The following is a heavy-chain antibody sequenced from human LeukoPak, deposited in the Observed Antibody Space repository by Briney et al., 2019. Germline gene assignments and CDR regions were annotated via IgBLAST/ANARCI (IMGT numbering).Heavy chain of an antibody. CDR1: GGSFSGYY. J-gene: IGHJ4*02. D-gene: IGHD5-18*01. V-gene: IGHV4-34*01. CDR2: INPSGST. CDR3: ARGTMGAMVTDY. Sequence: SETLSLTCAVYGGSFSGYYWSWIRQPPGKGLEWIGEINPSGSTNYNPHLKSRATISVDTSKNQFSLKLSSVTAADTAVYYCARGTMGAMVTDYWGQGTLVTVSS.